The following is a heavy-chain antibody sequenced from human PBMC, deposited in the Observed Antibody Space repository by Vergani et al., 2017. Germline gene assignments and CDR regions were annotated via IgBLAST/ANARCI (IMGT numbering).Heavy chain of an antibody. Sequence: QVQLQQWGAGLLKPSETLSLTCAVYGGSFSGYYWSWIRQPPGKGLEWIGEINHSGSTNYNPSLKSRVTISVDTSKNQFSLKLSSVTAADTAVYYCARDILTGENIAAAGYDYWGQGTLVTVSS. CDR1: GGSFSGYY. J-gene: IGHJ4*02. V-gene: IGHV4-34*01. CDR2: INHSGST. D-gene: IGHD6-13*01. CDR3: ARDILTGENIAAAGYDY.